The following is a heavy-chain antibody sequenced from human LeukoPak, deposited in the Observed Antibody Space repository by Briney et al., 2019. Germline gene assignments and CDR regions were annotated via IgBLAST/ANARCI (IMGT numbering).Heavy chain of an antibody. CDR2: ISGSGGST. Sequence: GGSLRLSCVASGFTFSNYAMTWVRQAPGKGLEWVSAISGSGGSTYYADSVKGRFTISRDNSKNTLYLQMNSLRADDTAVYYCAKDTQAAANIRRFDPWGQGTLVTVSS. CDR3: AKDTQAAANIRRFDP. CDR1: GFTFSNYA. V-gene: IGHV3-23*01. D-gene: IGHD6-13*01. J-gene: IGHJ5*02.